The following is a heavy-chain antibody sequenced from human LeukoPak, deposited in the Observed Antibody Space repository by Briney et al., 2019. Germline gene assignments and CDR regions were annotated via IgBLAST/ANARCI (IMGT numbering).Heavy chain of an antibody. Sequence: GGPLGLSCAVSVITLSNYGMTWVRRAPGKGLKWVAAIGNRGSRKNYADSVKGRFTISTGHPKNTLYLQMNSLRAEDTAVYFCAKRGVVIRVILVGFHKEAYYFDSWGQGALVTVSS. D-gene: IGHD3-22*01. CDR3: AKRGVVIRVILVGFHKEAYYFDS. J-gene: IGHJ4*02. CDR1: VITLSNYG. CDR2: IGNRGSRK. V-gene: IGHV3-23*05.